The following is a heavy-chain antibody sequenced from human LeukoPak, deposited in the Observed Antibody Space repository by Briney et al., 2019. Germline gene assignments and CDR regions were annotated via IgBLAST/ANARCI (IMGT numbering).Heavy chain of an antibody. CDR3: ARGNIVVVPAGPFDY. CDR2: IGTDDDT. V-gene: IGHV3-13*01. CDR1: GFTFKRFD. J-gene: IGHJ4*02. Sequence: GGSLRLSCAASGFTFKRFDMHWVRQARGKGLEWVSAIGTDDDTFYLDSVKGRFTISRENSKNSLYLQMNSLRAGDTAVYYCARGNIVVVPAGPFDYWGQGTLVTVSS. D-gene: IGHD2-2*01.